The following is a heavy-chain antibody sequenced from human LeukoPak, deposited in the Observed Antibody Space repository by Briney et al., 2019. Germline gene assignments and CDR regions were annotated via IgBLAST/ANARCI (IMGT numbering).Heavy chain of an antibody. D-gene: IGHD3-10*01. V-gene: IGHV1-46*01. J-gene: IGHJ4*02. Sequence: ASVKVSCKASGYTFTSYYMHWVRQAPGQGLEWMGIINPSGGSTSYAQKFQGRVTMPRDTSTSTAYMELSSLRSEDTAVYYCARGHMVRGVIIPDDYWGQGTLVTVSS. CDR1: GYTFTSYY. CDR3: ARGHMVRGVIIPDDY. CDR2: INPSGGST.